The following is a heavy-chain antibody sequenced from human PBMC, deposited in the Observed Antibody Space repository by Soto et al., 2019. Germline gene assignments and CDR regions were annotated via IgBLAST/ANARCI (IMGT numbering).Heavy chain of an antibody. CDR2: INPNSGDT. D-gene: IGHD3-9*01. Sequence: GASVKVSCKASGYIFTGYHIHWVRQAPGRGLEWMGWINPNSGDTEYAQNFQGRVTMTRDTSFNLVYMEIGGLMSDDTAVYYCARDARGTRGFDAMDIWGQGTTVTVSS. V-gene: IGHV1-2*02. J-gene: IGHJ6*02. CDR1: GYIFTGYH. CDR3: ARDARGTRGFDAMDI.